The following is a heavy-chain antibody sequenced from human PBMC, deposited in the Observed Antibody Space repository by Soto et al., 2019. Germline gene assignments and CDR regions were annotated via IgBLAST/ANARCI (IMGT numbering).Heavy chain of an antibody. J-gene: IGHJ4*02. CDR2: ISNSGRT. CDR1: GGSVRRGNYY. Sequence: QVQLQESGPGLVKPSQTLSLTCTVSGGSVRRGNYYWSWIRQFPGKGLEWIGYISNSGRTHYNPSLLSRITIIVDTSKNQFFLELRSVTAADTALYYCARADYATGSYYPDYWGQGTLVTVSS. CDR3: ARADYATGSYYPDY. D-gene: IGHD3-10*01. V-gene: IGHV4-31*03.